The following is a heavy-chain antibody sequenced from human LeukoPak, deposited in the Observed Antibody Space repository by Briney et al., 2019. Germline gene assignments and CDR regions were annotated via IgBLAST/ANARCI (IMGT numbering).Heavy chain of an antibody. V-gene: IGHV3-23*01. D-gene: IGHD5-18*01. CDR1: GFTFSSYA. J-gene: IGHJ4*02. CDR3: ARDTAMVGYFDY. CDR2: ISGSGGST. Sequence: QTGGSLRLSCAASGFTFSSYAMSWVRQAPGKGLEWVSAISGSGGSTYYADSVKGRFTISRDNSKNTLYLQMNSLRAEDTAVYYCARDTAMVGYFDYWGQGTLVTVSS.